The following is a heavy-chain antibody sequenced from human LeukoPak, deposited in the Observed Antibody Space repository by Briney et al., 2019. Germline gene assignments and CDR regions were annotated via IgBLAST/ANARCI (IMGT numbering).Heavy chain of an antibody. CDR3: ARIPEGQTAYFDY. Sequence: SETLSLTCAVSDYSLSSGNFWGWIRQPPGKEPQWLGSINHIVRTYYNPSLMMRLTISVDKSKNQFSLKLNSVTAADTAVYYCARIPEGQTAYFDYWGQGSLVAVSS. CDR2: INHIVRT. J-gene: IGHJ4*02. V-gene: IGHV4-38-2*01. CDR1: DYSLSSGNF. D-gene: IGHD2-21*02.